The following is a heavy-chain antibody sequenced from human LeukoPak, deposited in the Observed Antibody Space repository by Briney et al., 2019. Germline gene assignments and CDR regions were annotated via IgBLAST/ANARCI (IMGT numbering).Heavy chain of an antibody. CDR2: IYSGGST. V-gene: IGHV3-53*01. CDR3: ARGSSNYDFWSGYYPAPFYYYYYGMDV. D-gene: IGHD3-3*01. J-gene: IGHJ6*02. Sequence: GGSLRLSCAASGFTVSSNYMSWVRQAPGKGLEWVSVIYSGGSTYYADSVKGRLTVSRDNSKNTLYLQMNSLRAEDTAVYYCARGSSNYDFWSGYYPAPFYYYYYGMDVWGQGTTVTVSS. CDR1: GFTVSSNY.